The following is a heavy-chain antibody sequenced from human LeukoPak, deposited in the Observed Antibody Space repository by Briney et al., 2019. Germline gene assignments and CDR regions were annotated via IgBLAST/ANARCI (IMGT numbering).Heavy chain of an antibody. J-gene: IGHJ4*02. CDR2: IIPIFGTA. V-gene: IGHV1-69*05. CDR3: ARDRYYYDSSGSYYFDF. CDR1: GYTFSSCA. Sequence: SVKVSCKASGYTFSSCAISRVRQAPGQGLEWMGGIIPIFGTAIYAQRFQGRATITTDESTSTAYMELSSLRSEDTAVYYCARDRYYYDSSGSYYFDFWGQGTLVTVSS. D-gene: IGHD3-22*01.